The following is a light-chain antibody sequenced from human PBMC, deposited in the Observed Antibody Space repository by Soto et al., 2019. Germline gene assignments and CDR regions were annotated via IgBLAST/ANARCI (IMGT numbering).Light chain of an antibody. CDR1: QSISSY. CDR3: QQSYSTSIT. V-gene: IGKV1-39*01. Sequence: DMQMAQSASSLSASVGYRVTITCLASQSISSYLNWYQQKPGKAPKLLIYAASSLQSGVPSRFSGSGSGTDFTLTISSLQPEDFATYYCQQSYSTSITFGQGTRLEI. J-gene: IGKJ5*01. CDR2: AAS.